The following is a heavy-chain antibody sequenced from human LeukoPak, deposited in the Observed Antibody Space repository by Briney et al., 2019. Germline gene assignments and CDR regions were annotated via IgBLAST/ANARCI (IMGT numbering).Heavy chain of an antibody. CDR2: ISSSSSYI. D-gene: IGHD3-16*01. CDR3: ARERGRWLQSDFDY. Sequence: GGSLRLSCAASGFTFSSYSMNWVRQAPGKGLEWVSSISSSSSYIYYADSVKGRFTISRDNAKNSLHLQMNSLRAEDTAVYYCARERGRWLQSDFDYWGQGTLVTVSS. J-gene: IGHJ4*02. V-gene: IGHV3-21*01. CDR1: GFTFSSYS.